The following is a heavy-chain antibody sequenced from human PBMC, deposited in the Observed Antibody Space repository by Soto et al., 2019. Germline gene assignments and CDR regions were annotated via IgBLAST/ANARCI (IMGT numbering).Heavy chain of an antibody. CDR2: IIPIFGTA. Sequence: ASVKVSCKASGGTFSSYAISWVRQAPGQGLEWMGGIIPIFGTANYAQKFQGRVTITADKSTSTAYMELSSLRSEDTAVYYCARSDYDFWSGYLHTDYYYGMDVWGQGTTVTVSS. CDR3: ARSDYDFWSGYLHTDYYYGMDV. J-gene: IGHJ6*02. V-gene: IGHV1-69*06. CDR1: GGTFSSYA. D-gene: IGHD3-3*01.